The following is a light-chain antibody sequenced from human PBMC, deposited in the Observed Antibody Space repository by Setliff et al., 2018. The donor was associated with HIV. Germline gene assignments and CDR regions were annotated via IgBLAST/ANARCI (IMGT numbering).Light chain of an antibody. Sequence: QSVLTQPRSVSGSPGQSVTISCTGTSSDVGGYDYVSWYQQLPGKAPKLMIYDVTKRPSGVPDRFSGSKSGNTASLTISGLQAEDEADYSCCSYAGSYTLGVFGGGTKVTVL. CDR2: DVT. CDR1: SSDVGGYDY. V-gene: IGLV2-11*01. CDR3: CSYAGSYTLGV. J-gene: IGLJ3*02.